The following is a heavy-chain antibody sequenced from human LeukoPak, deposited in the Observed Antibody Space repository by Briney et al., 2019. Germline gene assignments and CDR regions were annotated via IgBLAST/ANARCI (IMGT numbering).Heavy chain of an antibody. CDR2: INHSGST. Sequence: SETLSLICAVYGGSFSGYYWSWIRQPPGKGLEWIGEINHSGSTNYNPSLKSRVTISVDTSKNQFSLKLSSVTAADTAVYYCARNLAYYYGSGSLAYWGQGTLVTVSS. J-gene: IGHJ4*02. D-gene: IGHD3-10*01. CDR1: GGSFSGYY. CDR3: ARNLAYYYGSGSLAY. V-gene: IGHV4-34*01.